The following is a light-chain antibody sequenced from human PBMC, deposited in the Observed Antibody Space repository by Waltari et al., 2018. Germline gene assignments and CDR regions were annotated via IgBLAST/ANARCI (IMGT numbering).Light chain of an antibody. CDR3: QQYNNRPT. V-gene: IGKV3-15*01. CDR2: GSS. Sequence: EKVMTQSPATLSVSPGERATLSCWASQSVSDNLAWYQQKHGQPPRLLIYGSSIRATGVPDRFSGSGSGTEFTLTISSLQSEDFAIYYCQQYNNRPTFGGGTKVQIK. J-gene: IGKJ4*01. CDR1: QSVSDN.